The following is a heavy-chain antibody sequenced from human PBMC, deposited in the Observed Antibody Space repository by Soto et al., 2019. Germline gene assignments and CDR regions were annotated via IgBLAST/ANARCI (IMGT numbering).Heavy chain of an antibody. Sequence: QLQLQESGPGRVKPSETLSLICSVSGGSINTFTDFWGWVRQRPGKGLEWIGYIHSSGHVYYNSSLESRLTMSIDTSENQFSLSLTPVTAADTAVYYCARRGHHFFDRWGQGTLVTVSS. CDR3: ARRGHHFFDR. CDR1: GGSINTFTDF. J-gene: IGHJ4*02. CDR2: IHSSGHV. V-gene: IGHV4-39*01.